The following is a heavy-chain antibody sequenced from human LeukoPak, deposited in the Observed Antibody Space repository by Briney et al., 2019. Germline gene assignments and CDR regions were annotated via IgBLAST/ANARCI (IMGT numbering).Heavy chain of an antibody. J-gene: IGHJ4*02. D-gene: IGHD3/OR15-3a*01. CDR1: GVSIITSNSY. CDR3: ARQTGSGLFILP. Sequence: SETLSLTCTVSGVSIITSNSYWGWIRQPPGKGLEWVGSIYYTGNTYYNASLKSQVSISIDTSRNQFSLRLTSVTAADTAVYFCARQTGSGLFILPGGQGTLVTVSS. V-gene: IGHV4-39*01. CDR2: IYYTGNT.